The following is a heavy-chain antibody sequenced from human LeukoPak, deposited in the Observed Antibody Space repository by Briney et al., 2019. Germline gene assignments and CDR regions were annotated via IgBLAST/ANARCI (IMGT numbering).Heavy chain of an antibody. Sequence: SETLSLTCTVSGGSISSYYWSWIRQPPGKGLEWIGYIYYSGSTNYNPSLKSRVTISVDTSKNQFSLKLSSVTAADTAVYYCASYGGKVDYWGQGTLVTVSS. V-gene: IGHV4-59*01. CDR3: ASYGGKVDY. D-gene: IGHD4-23*01. J-gene: IGHJ4*02. CDR2: IYYSGST. CDR1: GGSISSYY.